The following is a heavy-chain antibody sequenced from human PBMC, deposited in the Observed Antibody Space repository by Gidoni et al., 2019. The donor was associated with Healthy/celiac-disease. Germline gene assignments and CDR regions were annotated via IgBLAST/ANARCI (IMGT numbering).Heavy chain of an antibody. Sequence: QVQLQESGPGLVKPSETLSLTCTVSGGSVSSGSYYWSWIRQPPGKGLEWIGYIYYSGSTNYNPSLKSRVTISVDTSKNQFSLKLSSVTAADTAVYYCARAPPKLGGPFDYWGQGTLVTVSS. J-gene: IGHJ4*02. CDR2: IYYSGST. CDR1: GGSVSSGSYY. V-gene: IGHV4-61*01. D-gene: IGHD7-27*01. CDR3: ARAPPKLGGPFDY.